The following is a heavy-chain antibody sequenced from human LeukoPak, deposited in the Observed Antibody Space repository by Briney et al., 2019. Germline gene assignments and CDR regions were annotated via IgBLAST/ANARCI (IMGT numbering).Heavy chain of an antibody. CDR3: ARERITMIPRRYFDY. J-gene: IGHJ4*02. V-gene: IGHV4-34*01. CDR1: GGSFSGYY. CDR2: INHSGST. Sequence: SETLSLTCAVCGGSFSGYYWIWIRQPPGKGLEWIGEINHSGSTNYNPSLKSRVTISVDTSKNQFSLKLSSVTAADTAVYYCARERITMIPRRYFDYWGQGSLVTVSS. D-gene: IGHD3-22*01.